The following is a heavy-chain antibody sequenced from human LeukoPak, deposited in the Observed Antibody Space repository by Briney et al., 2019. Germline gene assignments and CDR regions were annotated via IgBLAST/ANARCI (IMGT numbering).Heavy chain of an antibody. CDR3: AGSYYNVFDY. V-gene: IGHV3-33*08. J-gene: IGHJ4*02. CDR2: IWYDGSNK. D-gene: IGHD3-10*01. Sequence: GVSLRLFYAASGFPFSNYDMHGVPQASGKGLEEVALIWYDGSNKYYADSVKGRFTISRDNSKNTLYLQMNSLRGEDTAVYYCAGSYYNVFDYWGQGTLVTVSS. CDR1: GFPFSNYD.